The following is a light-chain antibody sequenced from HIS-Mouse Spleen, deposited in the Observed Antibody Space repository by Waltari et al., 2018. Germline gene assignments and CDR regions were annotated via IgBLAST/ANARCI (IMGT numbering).Light chain of an antibody. Sequence: QSVLTQPPSASGPPGQRVTIPCSGSSSNLGSNYVYWYQQPPGTAPKLLIYRNNQRPSGVPDRFSGSKSGTSASLAISGLRSEDEADYYCAAWDDSLSGVFGGGTKLTVL. CDR1: SSNLGSNY. J-gene: IGLJ2*01. CDR2: RNN. V-gene: IGLV1-47*01. CDR3: AAWDDSLSGV.